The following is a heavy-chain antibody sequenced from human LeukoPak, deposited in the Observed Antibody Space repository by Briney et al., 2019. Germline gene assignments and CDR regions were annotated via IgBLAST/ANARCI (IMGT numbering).Heavy chain of an antibody. CDR1: GFTFSSYW. D-gene: IGHD5-12*01. J-gene: IGHJ3*02. V-gene: IGHV3-7*01. Sequence: GGSLRLSCAASGFTFSSYWMSWVRQAPGKGLEWVANIKQDGSEKYYVDSVKGRFTISRDNAKNSLYLQMNSLRAEDTAVYYCAREGGYDGYDAFDIWGQGTMVTVPS. CDR3: AREGGYDGYDAFDI. CDR2: IKQDGSEK.